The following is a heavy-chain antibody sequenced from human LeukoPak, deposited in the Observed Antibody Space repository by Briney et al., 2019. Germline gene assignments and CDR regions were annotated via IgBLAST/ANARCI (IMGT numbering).Heavy chain of an antibody. D-gene: IGHD1-26*01. Sequence: GESLRLSCAASGFTFDDYGFSWVRQAPGKGLEWVCDLNWNGGGTGYADPVKGRFTVSRDNAKNTVYLQMNSLTADDSALYYCARERIGGSLDYWGQGTLVTVSS. J-gene: IGHJ4*02. CDR2: LNWNGGGT. CDR1: GFTFDDYG. V-gene: IGHV3-20*04. CDR3: ARERIGGSLDY.